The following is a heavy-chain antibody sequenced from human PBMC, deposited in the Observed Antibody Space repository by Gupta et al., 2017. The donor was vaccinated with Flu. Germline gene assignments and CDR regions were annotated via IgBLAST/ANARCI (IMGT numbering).Heavy chain of an antibody. D-gene: IGHD1-1*01. J-gene: IGHJ4*02. V-gene: IGHV3-7*01. CDR2: IKQDGSEK. Sequence: SWVRQAPGKGLEWVANIKQDGSEKYYVDSGKGRFTISRDNAKNSLYLQMNSLRAEDTAVYYCAKQHPSDFDYWGQGTLVTVSS. CDR3: AKQHPSDFDY.